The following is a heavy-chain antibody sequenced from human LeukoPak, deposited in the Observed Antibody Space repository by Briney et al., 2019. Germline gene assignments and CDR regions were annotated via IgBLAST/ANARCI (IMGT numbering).Heavy chain of an antibody. CDR2: INPYSGDT. CDR1: GYTFIGYY. D-gene: IGHD2-15*01. CDR3: AASYCSGGSCHGPYYYYYYMDV. J-gene: IGHJ6*03. V-gene: IGHV1-2*02. Sequence: GASVKVSCKASGYTFIGYYMNWVRQAPGQGLEWMGWINPYSGDTNYAQNFQGRVTMTRDTSISTAYMELSRLRSDDTAVYYCAASYCSGGSCHGPYYYYYYMDVWGKGTTVTVSS.